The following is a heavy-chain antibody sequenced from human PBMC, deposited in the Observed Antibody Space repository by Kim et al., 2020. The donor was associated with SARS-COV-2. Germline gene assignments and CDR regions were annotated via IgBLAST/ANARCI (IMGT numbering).Heavy chain of an antibody. V-gene: IGHV4-39*01. CDR3: ASSFGGGDYPFASYYYSMDI. D-gene: IGHD2-21*02. Sequence: SETLSLTCTVSNGSIRTSSLFWVWFRQPPGKALEWLGSVSYGGFTYSSPSLRRRGTVNADTSKNQCTLQLSTVTAADTALYYCASSFGGGDYPFASYYYSMDIWGPGTTLTVSS. J-gene: IGHJ6*02. CDR2: VSYGGFT. CDR1: NGSIRTSSLF.